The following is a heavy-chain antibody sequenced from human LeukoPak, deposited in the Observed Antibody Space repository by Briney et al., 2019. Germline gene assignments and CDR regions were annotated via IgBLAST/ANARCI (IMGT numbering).Heavy chain of an antibody. CDR1: GGSISSGGYY. CDR3: ARGIGYSYGLDY. J-gene: IGHJ4*02. Sequence: PSQTLSLTCTVSGGSISSGGYYWIWIRQHPGKGLEWIGYIYYSGSTYYNPSLKSRVTISVDTSKNQFSLKLSSVTAADTAVYYCARGIGYSYGLDYWGQGTLVTVSS. CDR2: IYYSGST. V-gene: IGHV4-31*03. D-gene: IGHD5-18*01.